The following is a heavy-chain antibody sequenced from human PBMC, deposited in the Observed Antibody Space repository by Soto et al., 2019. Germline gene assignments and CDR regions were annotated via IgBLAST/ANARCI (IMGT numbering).Heavy chain of an antibody. D-gene: IGHD3-10*01. CDR2: INHSGST. CDR1: GGSFSGYY. CDR3: ARERYYGSGRNYYYYGMDV. V-gene: IGHV4-34*01. Sequence: SETLSLTCAVYGGSFSGYYWSWIRQPPGKGLEWIGEINHSGSTNYNPSLKSRVTISVDTSKNQFSLKLSSVTAADTAVYYCARERYYGSGRNYYYYGMDVWGQGTTVIVSS. J-gene: IGHJ6*02.